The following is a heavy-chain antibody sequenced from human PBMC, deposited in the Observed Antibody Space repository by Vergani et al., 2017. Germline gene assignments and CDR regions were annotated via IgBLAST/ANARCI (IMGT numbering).Heavy chain of an antibody. D-gene: IGHD2-15*01. CDR2: IYYSGST. CDR1: GGSISSSSYY. J-gene: IGHJ3*02. CDR3: ARVRVVVAADPGVDAFDI. V-gene: IGHV4-61*05. Sequence: QLQLQESGPGLVQPSETLSLTCTVSGGSISSSSYYWGWIRQPPGKGLEWIWYIYYSGSTNYNPSLKSRDTISVDTSKNPFSLKLSSVTAADTAVYYCARVRVVVAADPGVDAFDIWGQGTMVTVSS.